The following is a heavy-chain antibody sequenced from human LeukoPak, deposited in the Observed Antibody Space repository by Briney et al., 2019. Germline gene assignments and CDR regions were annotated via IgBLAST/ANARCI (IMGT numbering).Heavy chain of an antibody. CDR3: AKERSTYSGNYFDYYFDY. CDR2: ISGNGVGT. V-gene: IGHV3-23*01. J-gene: IGHJ4*02. Sequence: GGSLRLSCAASGFTFRTYAISWVRQAPGKGLEWVSGISGNGVGTYYADSVKGRFTISRDNSKSTLYLQMNSLRVEDTAVYYCAKERSTYSGNYFDYYFDYWGQGTLVTVSS. D-gene: IGHD1-26*01. CDR1: GFTFRTYA.